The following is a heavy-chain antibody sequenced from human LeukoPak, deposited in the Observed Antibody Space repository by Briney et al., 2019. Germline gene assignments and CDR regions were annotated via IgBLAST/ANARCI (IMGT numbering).Heavy chain of an antibody. J-gene: IGHJ4*02. CDR2: IYPGESDI. Sequence: GESLKISCKGSGYTFTNYWIGWVRQMPGKGLEWMGIIYPGESDIRYSPSFQGQVTISADKSISTAYLQWSSLKASDTAMYYCARRGYDSSGNFDYWGQGTLVTVSS. D-gene: IGHD3-22*01. CDR3: ARRGYDSSGNFDY. CDR1: GYTFTNYW. V-gene: IGHV5-51*01.